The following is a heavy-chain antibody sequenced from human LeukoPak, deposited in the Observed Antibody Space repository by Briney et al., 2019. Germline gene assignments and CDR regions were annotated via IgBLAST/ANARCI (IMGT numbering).Heavy chain of an antibody. D-gene: IGHD1-26*01. J-gene: IGHJ4*02. CDR1: GFTFSSYG. V-gene: IGHV3-33*01. CDR3: ARDPADIVGAPDY. CDR2: IWYDGSNK. Sequence: PGGCLRLSCAASGFTFSSYGMHWVRQAPGKGLEWVAVIWYDGSNKYYADSVKGRFTISRDNSKNTLYLQMNSLRAEDTAVYYCARDPADIVGAPDYWGQGTLVTVSS.